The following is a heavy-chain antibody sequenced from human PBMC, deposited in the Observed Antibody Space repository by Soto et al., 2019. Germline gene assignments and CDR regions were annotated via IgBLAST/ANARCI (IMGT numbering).Heavy chain of an antibody. V-gene: IGHV3-23*01. CDR3: ANLYDAFYI. CDR1: GVTFSSYA. J-gene: IGHJ3*02. Sequence: PGGSLRLSCAASGVTFSSYAMSWVRQAPGKGLEWVSAISGSGDSTYYADSVKGRFTISRDNSKNTLYLQMNSLTAEDTAVYYCANLYDAFYIWGQGTMVTVSS. CDR2: ISGSGDST.